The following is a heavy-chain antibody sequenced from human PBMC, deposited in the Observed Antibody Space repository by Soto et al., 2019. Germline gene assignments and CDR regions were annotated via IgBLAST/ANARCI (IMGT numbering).Heavy chain of an antibody. CDR2: ISGRGGST. CDR3: AIRPPETYYDFWSGYYTLDY. Sequence: GGSLRLSCAASGFTFSSYAMSWVRQAPGKGLEWVSAISGRGGSTYYADSVKGRFTISRDNSKNTLYLQMNSLRAEDTAVYYCAIRPPETYYDFWSGYYTLDYWGQGTLVTVSS. V-gene: IGHV3-23*01. CDR1: GFTFSSYA. D-gene: IGHD3-3*01. J-gene: IGHJ4*02.